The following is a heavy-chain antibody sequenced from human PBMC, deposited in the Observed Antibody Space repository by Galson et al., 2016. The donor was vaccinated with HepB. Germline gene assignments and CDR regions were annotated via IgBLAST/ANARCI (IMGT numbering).Heavy chain of an antibody. CDR3: ATVSGGIPFM. V-gene: IGHV3-15*01. Sequence: SLRLSCAASGFALSHTWMSWVRQAPGKGLEWVGRVKRETEGGTSEYAAPVKGRFTIPRDDSKKTVYSQMNSLKTDDTAVYSCATVSGGIPFMWGQGALVTVSS. CDR2: VKRETEGGTS. CDR1: GFALSHTW. J-gene: IGHJ4*02. D-gene: IGHD3-10*02.